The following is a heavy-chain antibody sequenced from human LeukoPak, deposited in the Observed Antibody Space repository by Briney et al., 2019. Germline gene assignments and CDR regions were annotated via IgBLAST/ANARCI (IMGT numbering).Heavy chain of an antibody. CDR1: GFTFSSYA. CDR2: ISPGGDEV. V-gene: IGHV3-21*05. Sequence: GGSLRLSCAASGFTFSSYAMSWVRQAPGKGLEWVSYISPGGDEVYFADSVKGRFTISRDNAKNSLFLQMSSLTAEDTAVYYCSGGRDIAVAGPGGYFDYWGQGSLVTVSS. CDR3: SGGRDIAVAGPGGYFDY. D-gene: IGHD6-19*01. J-gene: IGHJ4*02.